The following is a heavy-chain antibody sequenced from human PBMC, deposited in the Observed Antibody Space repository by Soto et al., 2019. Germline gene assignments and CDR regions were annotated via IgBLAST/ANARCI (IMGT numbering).Heavy chain of an antibody. V-gene: IGHV1-69*06. D-gene: IGHD3-10*01. J-gene: IGHJ6*04. CDR1: GGTFNSDA. CDR3: ARVRLWVGEVLSNYYHYYGMDV. CDR2: IIPIFDTP. Sequence: QVHLVQSGAEVKKPGSSVKVSCTASGGTFNSDALSWVRQAPRQGIEGMGAIIPIFDTPNYAQKFQGRLTITADNYASTVYMELSSLRSEDKAVYYCARVRLWVGEVLSNYYHYYGMDVWGEGRTVTVSS.